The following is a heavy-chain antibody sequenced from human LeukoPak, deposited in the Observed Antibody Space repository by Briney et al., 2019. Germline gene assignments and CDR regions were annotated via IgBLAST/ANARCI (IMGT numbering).Heavy chain of an antibody. V-gene: IGHV3-7*01. CDR2: IKQDGSEK. CDR3: TRSHCGGDCYSWAHDAFDI. CDR1: GITFSSFW. D-gene: IGHD2-21*01. Sequence: GGSLRLSCAVSGITFSSFWMSWVRQAPGKGLEWVANIKQDGSEKYYVDSVKGRFTISRDNSKNTLYLQVNSLRAEDTAVYYCTRSHCGGDCYSWAHDAFDIWGQGTMVTVSS. J-gene: IGHJ3*02.